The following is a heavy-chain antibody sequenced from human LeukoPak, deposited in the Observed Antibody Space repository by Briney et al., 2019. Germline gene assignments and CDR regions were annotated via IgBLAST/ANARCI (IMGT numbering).Heavy chain of an antibody. V-gene: IGHV4-34*01. CDR1: GGSFSGYY. D-gene: IGHD3-22*01. Sequence: PSETLSLTCAVYGGSFSGYYWSWIRQPPGKGLEWIGEINHSGGTNYNPSLKSRVTISVDTSKNQFSLKLSSVTAADTAVYYCARAVYYDSSGYWGHWGRGTLVTVSS. J-gene: IGHJ4*02. CDR3: ARAVYYDSSGYWGH. CDR2: INHSGGT.